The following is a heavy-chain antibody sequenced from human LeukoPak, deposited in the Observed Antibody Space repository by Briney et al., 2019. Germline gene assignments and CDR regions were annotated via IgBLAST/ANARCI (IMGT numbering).Heavy chain of an antibody. J-gene: IGHJ4*02. V-gene: IGHV4-39*01. Sequence: SETLSLTCTVSGGSISSYYWGWIRQPPGKGLEWIGSIYYSGSTYYNPSLKSRVTISVDTSKNQFSLKLSSVTAADTAVYYCARLIGLRYFDWSYRFDYWGQGTLVTVSS. D-gene: IGHD3-9*01. CDR3: ARLIGLRYFDWSYRFDY. CDR1: GGSISSYY. CDR2: IYYSGST.